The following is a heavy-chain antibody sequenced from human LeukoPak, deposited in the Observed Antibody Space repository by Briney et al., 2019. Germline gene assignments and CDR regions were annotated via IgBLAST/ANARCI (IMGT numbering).Heavy chain of an antibody. CDR3: ARVLLTTVGFDY. D-gene: IGHD4-11*01. J-gene: IGHJ4*02. CDR2: ISASNGNT. V-gene: IGHV1-18*01. Sequence: ASVKVSCKASGYTFSNYGISWVRQAPGQGLEWVGWISASNGNTHYAQNLQGRVTMTTDTSTSTAYMELRSLRSDDTAVYYCARVLLTTVGFDYWGQGTLVTVSS. CDR1: GYTFSNYG.